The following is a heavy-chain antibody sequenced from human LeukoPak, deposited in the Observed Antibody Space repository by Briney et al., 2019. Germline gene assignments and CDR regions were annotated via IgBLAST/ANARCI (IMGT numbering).Heavy chain of an antibody. Sequence: GGSLRLSCAASGFTFSSYAMSWVRQAPGKGLEWVSAISGSGGSTYYADSVKGRFTISRDNSKNTLYLQMNSLRAEDTAVYYCANHRGYCSSTSCSVYFYYYYMDVWGKGTTVTVSS. CDR2: ISGSGGST. V-gene: IGHV3-23*01. CDR3: ANHRGYCSSTSCSVYFYYYYMDV. D-gene: IGHD2-2*01. J-gene: IGHJ6*03. CDR1: GFTFSSYA.